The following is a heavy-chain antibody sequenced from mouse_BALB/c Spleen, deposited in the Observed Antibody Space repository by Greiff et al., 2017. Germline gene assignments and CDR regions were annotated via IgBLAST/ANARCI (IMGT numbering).Heavy chain of an antibody. V-gene: IGHV10-1*02. D-gene: IGHD2-4*01. J-gene: IGHJ3*01. CDR2: IRSKSNNYAT. CDR1: GFTFNTYA. Sequence: EVQLVESGGGLVQPNGSLKLSCAASGFTFNTYAMNWVRQAPGKGLEWVARIRSKSNNYATYYADSVKDRFTISRDDSQSMLYLQMNNLKTEDTAMYYCVRSTMITTFAYWGQGTLVTVSA. CDR3: VRSTMITTFAY.